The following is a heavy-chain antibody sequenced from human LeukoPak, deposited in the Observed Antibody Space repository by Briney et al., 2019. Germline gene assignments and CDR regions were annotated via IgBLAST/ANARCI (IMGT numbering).Heavy chain of an antibody. J-gene: IGHJ4*02. CDR2: ISGSGGST. Sequence: GGSLRLSCAASGFTFSSYAMSWVRQAPGKGLEWVSTISGSGGSTYYADSVKGRFTISRDNSKNTLYLQMNSLRAEDTAVYYCAKDEGVASGSYFDYWGQGTLVTVSS. CDR3: AKDEGVASGSYFDY. CDR1: GFTFSSYA. V-gene: IGHV3-23*01. D-gene: IGHD3-10*01.